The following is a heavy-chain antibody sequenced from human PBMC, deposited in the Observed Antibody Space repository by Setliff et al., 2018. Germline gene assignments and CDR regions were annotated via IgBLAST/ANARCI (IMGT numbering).Heavy chain of an antibody. CDR3: ARGGGYWSYFEF. Sequence: SETLSLTCSVSGGSITSGGGFYWAWIRQPPGKELEWIGSFYSFGSIYYSPSLKNRVTISGDTSNNQFSLEVLSLTAADTAVYYCARGGGYWSYFEFWGQGSPVTVSS. D-gene: IGHD2-21*02. CDR2: FYSFGSI. CDR1: GGSITSGGGFY. J-gene: IGHJ4*02. V-gene: IGHV4-39*01.